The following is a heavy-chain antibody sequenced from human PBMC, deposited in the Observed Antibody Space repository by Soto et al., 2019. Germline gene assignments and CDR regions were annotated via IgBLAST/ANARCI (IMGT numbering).Heavy chain of an antibody. CDR3: ACSYYYDSGGYSDAFDI. CDR1: GFTFSSYA. CDR2: ISGSGGST. D-gene: IGHD3-22*01. Sequence: RRLSCAASGFTFSSYAMSWVRQAPGKGLEWVSAISGSGGSTYYADSVKGRFTISRDNSKNTLYLQMNSLRAEDTAVYYCACSYYYDSGGYSDAFDIWGQGTMVTVSS. J-gene: IGHJ3*02. V-gene: IGHV3-23*01.